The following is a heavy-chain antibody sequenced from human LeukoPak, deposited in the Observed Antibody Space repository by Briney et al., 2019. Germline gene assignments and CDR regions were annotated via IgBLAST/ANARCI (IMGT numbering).Heavy chain of an antibody. J-gene: IGHJ3*02. CDR1: GFTFSSYS. D-gene: IGHD3-10*01. CDR2: ISSSSSYI. V-gene: IGHV3-21*01. CDR3: VRALWFGELFHDAFDI. Sequence: GGSLRLSCAASGFTFSSYSMNWVRQAPGKGLEWVSSISSSSSYIYYADSVKGRFTISRDNAKNSLYLQMNSPRAEDTAVYYCVRALWFGELFHDAFDIWGQGTMVTVSS.